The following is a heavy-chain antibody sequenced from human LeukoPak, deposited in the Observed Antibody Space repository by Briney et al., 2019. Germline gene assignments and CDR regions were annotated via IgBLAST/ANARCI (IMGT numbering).Heavy chain of an antibody. Sequence: SEALSLTCTVSGGSISSGSYYWVWIRQPPGKGLEWIGTIYYSGTTYYNPSLKSRVTISVDTSKNQFSLRLSSVTAADTAVYYCATYSSGWYPFDYWGQGTLVTVSS. CDR1: GGSISSGSYY. CDR3: ATYSSGWYPFDY. CDR2: IYYSGTT. D-gene: IGHD6-19*01. V-gene: IGHV4-39*07. J-gene: IGHJ4*02.